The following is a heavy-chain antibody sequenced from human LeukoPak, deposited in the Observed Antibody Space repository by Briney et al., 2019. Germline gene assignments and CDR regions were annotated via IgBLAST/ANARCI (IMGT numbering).Heavy chain of an antibody. CDR2: IYYSGST. J-gene: IGHJ4*02. D-gene: IGHD3-22*01. V-gene: IGHV4-39*07. CDR1: GGSISSSSYY. Sequence: SETLSLTCTVSGGSISSSSYYWGWIRQPPGKGLEWIGSIYYSGSTYYNPSLKSRVTISVDTSKNQFSLKLSSVTAADTAVYYCARVSRAHYYDSSGYLYYFDYWGQGTLVTVSS. CDR3: ARVSRAHYYDSSGYLYYFDY.